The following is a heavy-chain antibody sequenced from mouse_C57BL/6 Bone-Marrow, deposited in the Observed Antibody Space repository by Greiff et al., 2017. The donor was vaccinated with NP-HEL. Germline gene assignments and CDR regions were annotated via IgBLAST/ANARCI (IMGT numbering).Heavy chain of an antibody. Sequence: EVKVVESGGGLVKPGGSLKLSCAASGFTFSDYGMHWVRQAPEKGLEWVAYISSGSSTIYYADTVKGRFTISRDNAKNTLFLQMTSLRSEDTAMSYCAKGSITTVLAPFAYWGQGTLVTVSA. CDR3: AKGSITTVLAPFAY. D-gene: IGHD1-1*01. V-gene: IGHV5-17*01. CDR1: GFTFSDYG. J-gene: IGHJ3*01. CDR2: ISSGSSTI.